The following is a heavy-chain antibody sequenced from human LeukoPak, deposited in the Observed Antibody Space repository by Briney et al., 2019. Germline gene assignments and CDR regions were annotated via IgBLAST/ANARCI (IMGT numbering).Heavy chain of an antibody. CDR2: INSDGSST. D-gene: IGHD4-23*01. Sequence: GGSLRLSCAASGFTFSSYWMHWVRQAPGKGLVWVSRINSDGSSTSYADSVKGRFTISRDNSKNTLYLQMNSLRAEDTAVYYCAKGRFYGGNSGNADAFDVWGQGTMVTVSS. J-gene: IGHJ3*01. CDR1: GFTFSSYW. CDR3: AKGRFYGGNSGNADAFDV. V-gene: IGHV3-74*01.